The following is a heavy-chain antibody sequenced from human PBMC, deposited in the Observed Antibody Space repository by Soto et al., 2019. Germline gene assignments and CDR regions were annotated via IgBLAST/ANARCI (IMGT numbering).Heavy chain of an antibody. J-gene: IGHJ4*02. CDR2: IIPIFGTA. V-gene: IGHV1-69*01. CDR1: GGTFSSYA. CDR3: ARDGRPSSGWSKGDFDY. Sequence: QVQLVQSGAEVKKPGSSVKVSCKASGGTFSSYAISWVRQAPGQGLEWMGGIIPIFGTANYAQKFQGRVTITADESTSPAYMELSSLRSEDTPVYYCARDGRPSSGWSKGDFDYWGQGTLVTVSS. D-gene: IGHD6-19*01.